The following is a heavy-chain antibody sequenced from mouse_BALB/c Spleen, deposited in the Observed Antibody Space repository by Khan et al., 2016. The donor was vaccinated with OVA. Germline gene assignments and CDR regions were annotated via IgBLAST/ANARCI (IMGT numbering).Heavy chain of an antibody. CDR3: SRGGGGDRFAY. CDR2: VNTYYGDA. V-gene: IGHV1S137*01. CDR1: GYTFTDFT. Sequence: QVQLKQSGAELVRPGVSVKISCKGSGYTFTDFTMHWVKQSHAKSLEWIGVVNTYYGDATYNQKFKGKATMTVDKSSTTAYMELSRLTSEDSAILLCSRGGGGDRFAYWGQGTLVTVSA. J-gene: IGHJ3*01.